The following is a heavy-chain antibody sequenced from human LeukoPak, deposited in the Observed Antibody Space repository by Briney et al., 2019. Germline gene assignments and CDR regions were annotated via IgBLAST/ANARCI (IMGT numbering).Heavy chain of an antibody. D-gene: IGHD2-21*02. Sequence: GASLKVSCKASGYTFTSYDINWVRQATGQGLECMGRINPNSGNTGYAQKFQGRVTITRNTSISTAYMELSSLRSEDTAVYYCARSDLYYYYGMDVWGQGTTVTVSS. CDR2: INPNSGNT. CDR1: GYTFTSYD. J-gene: IGHJ6*02. V-gene: IGHV1-8*01. CDR3: ARSDLYYYYGMDV.